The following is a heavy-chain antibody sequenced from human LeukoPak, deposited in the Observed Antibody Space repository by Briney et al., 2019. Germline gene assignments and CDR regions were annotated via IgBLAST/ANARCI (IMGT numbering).Heavy chain of an antibody. J-gene: IGHJ4*02. CDR3: AADHSSSWYYFDY. V-gene: IGHV1-58*01. CDR1: GFTFTSSA. Sequence: SVKVSCKASGFTFTSSAVQWVRQARGQRLEWIGWIVVGSGNTNYAQKFQERVTITRDMSTSTAYMELSSLRSEDTAVYYCAADHSSSWYYFDYWGQGTLVTVSS. D-gene: IGHD6-13*01. CDR2: IVVGSGNT.